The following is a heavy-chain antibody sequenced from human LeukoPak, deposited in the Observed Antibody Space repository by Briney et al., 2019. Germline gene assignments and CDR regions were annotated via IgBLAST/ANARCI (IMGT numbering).Heavy chain of an antibody. CDR2: INHSGST. CDR3: ARLGRSIWYV. D-gene: IGHD6-13*01. Sequence: PSETLSLTCAVYGGSFSGYYWSWIRQPPGKGLEWIGEINHSGSTNYNPSLKSRVTISVDTSKNQFSLKLSSVTAADTAVYYCARLGRSIWYVWGQGTLVTVSS. J-gene: IGHJ1*01. V-gene: IGHV4-34*01. CDR1: GGSFSGYY.